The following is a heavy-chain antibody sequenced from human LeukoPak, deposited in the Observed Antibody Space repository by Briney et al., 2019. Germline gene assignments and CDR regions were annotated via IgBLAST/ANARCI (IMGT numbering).Heavy chain of an antibody. V-gene: IGHV3-7*01. CDR1: GFIFSDYW. D-gene: IGHD2-21*02. J-gene: IGHJ3*02. CDR2: INQDGSQN. Sequence: GGSLRLSCAASGFIFSDYWMSWVRQAPGRGLEWVGNINQDGSQNSSVDSVKGRFTISRDNAKNSLYLQMNSLGAEDTALYYCAREVTASSFDILGQGTMVTVSS. CDR3: AREVTASSFDI.